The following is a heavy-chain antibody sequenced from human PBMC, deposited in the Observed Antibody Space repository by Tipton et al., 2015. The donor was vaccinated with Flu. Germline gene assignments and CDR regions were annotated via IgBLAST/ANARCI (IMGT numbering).Heavy chain of an antibody. CDR2: IYSSGST. J-gene: IGHJ1*01. D-gene: IGHD6-19*01. CDR3: AREKDSSGSEYFQH. V-gene: IGHV4-59*12. CDR1: GGSISYYY. Sequence: TLSLTCSVSGGSISYYYWNWIRQPPGKGLEWIGCIYSSGSTYYNPSLKGRVTISLDTSKNQLSLKQSSVTAADTAVYYCAREKDSSGSEYFQHWAQGTLVPVSS.